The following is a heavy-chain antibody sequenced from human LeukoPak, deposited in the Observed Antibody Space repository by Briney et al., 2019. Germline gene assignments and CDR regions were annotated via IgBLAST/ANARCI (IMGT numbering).Heavy chain of an antibody. CDR3: ARGNYYDRRIDY. D-gene: IGHD3-22*01. CDR1: GDSISSSDYY. Sequence: PSETLSLTCTVSGDSISSSDYYWGWIRQPPGKGLEWIGSIHSSGNIYYNPSLKSRVTISLDTSNNQFSLRLFSVSAADTAVYYCARGNYYDRRIDYWGQGTLVTVSS. V-gene: IGHV4-39*07. CDR2: IHSSGNI. J-gene: IGHJ4*02.